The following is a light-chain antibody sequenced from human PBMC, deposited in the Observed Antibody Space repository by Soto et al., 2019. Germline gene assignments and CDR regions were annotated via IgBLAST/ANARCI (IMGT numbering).Light chain of an antibody. J-gene: IGKJ1*01. CDR1: QSVSTY. Sequence: EIVLTQSPATLSLSPGGRATLSCRASQSVSTYLAWFQQKPGQAPRLLIYDASSRATGIPARFSGSGSGTDFTLTISSLEPEDFAVYYCQHRSNWPPWTFGHGNKGEIK. CDR3: QHRSNWPPWT. CDR2: DAS. V-gene: IGKV3-11*01.